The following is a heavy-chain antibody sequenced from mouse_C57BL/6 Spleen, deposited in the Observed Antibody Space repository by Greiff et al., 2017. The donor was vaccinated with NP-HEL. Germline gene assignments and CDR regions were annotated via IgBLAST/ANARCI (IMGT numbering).Heavy chain of an antibody. CDR1: GYTFTSYW. Sequence: VQLQQPGAELVKPGASVKLSCKASGYTFTSYWMHWVKQRPGQGLEWIGMIHPNSGSTNYNEKFKSKATLTVDKSSSTAYMQLSSLKSEDSAVEYGATVGATAYYAMEEGGQGTAVTGS. D-gene: IGHD1-1*01. CDR2: IHPNSGST. V-gene: IGHV1-64*01. J-gene: IGHJ4*01. CDR3: ATVGATAYYAMEE.